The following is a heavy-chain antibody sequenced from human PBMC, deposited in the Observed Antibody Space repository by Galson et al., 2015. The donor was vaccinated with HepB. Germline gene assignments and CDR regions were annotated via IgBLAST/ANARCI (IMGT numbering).Heavy chain of an antibody. CDR1: GDSVSTNSVA. V-gene: IGHV6-1*01. Sequence: CAISGDSVSTNSVAWHWIRQSPSRGLEWLGRTYYRPMWYNDYAVSVKGRITLSPDTSKNQFSLQLNSVTPEDTAVYYCARDKASSGNYYGIDSWGQGTLVTVSS. D-gene: IGHD1-26*01. CDR3: ARDKASSGNYYGIDS. CDR2: TYYRPMWYN. J-gene: IGHJ4*02.